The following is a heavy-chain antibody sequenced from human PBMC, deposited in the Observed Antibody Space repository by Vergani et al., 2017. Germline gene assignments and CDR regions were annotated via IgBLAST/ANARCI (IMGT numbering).Heavy chain of an antibody. CDR2: INHSGST. CDR1: GGSFSGYY. CDR3: ARSGYQLGIRRGSWFDP. Sequence: QVQLQQWGAGLLKPSETLSLTCAVYGGSFSGYYWSWIRQPPGKGLEWIGEINHSGSTNYNPSLKSRVTISVATSKKQFSLKLSSVTAADTAVYYCARSGYQLGIRRGSWFDPWGQGTLVTVSS. D-gene: IGHD2-2*01. J-gene: IGHJ5*02. V-gene: IGHV4-34*01.